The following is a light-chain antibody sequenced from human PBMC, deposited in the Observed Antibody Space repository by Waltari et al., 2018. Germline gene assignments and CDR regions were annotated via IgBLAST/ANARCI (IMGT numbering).Light chain of an antibody. CDR1: QGIGNN. CDR3: QQGYSYPRT. J-gene: IGKJ4*02. Sequence: IPMTPSPSSLSASVVATVPITCQASQGIGNNLNWYQQKPGKAPKLLIYRTSSLQSGIPSSFSGSGSGTDFTLTSSSLQPEDFATYDCQQGYSYPRTFGGGTKVEIK. V-gene: IGKV1-6*01. CDR2: RTS.